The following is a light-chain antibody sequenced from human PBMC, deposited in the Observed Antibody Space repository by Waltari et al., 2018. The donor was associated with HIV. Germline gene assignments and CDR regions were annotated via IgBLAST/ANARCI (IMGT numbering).Light chain of an antibody. Sequence: VMTHSPATLSELPGAEVTVFRRAGKTIITNLVWYQIKPGQTPRRLIFGASTRATGVPLRFSGTGSGTEFTLTISGLQSDDAGVYHCQQYHDWPLTFGPGTKGEIK. CDR3: QQYHDWPLT. J-gene: IGKJ3*01. CDR1: KTIITN. V-gene: IGKV3D-15*01. CDR2: GAS.